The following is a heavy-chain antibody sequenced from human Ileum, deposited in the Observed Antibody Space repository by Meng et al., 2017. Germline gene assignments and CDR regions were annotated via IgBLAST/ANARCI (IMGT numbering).Heavy chain of an antibody. J-gene: IGHJ2*01. V-gene: IGHV4-39*07. Sequence: GPGVVRPSDTLALPFTVACASISTTNYYWAWFRQPPGKGLEWIWRMSYSGSTYFNPSLKSRVAISVDTSNNQVSLKLSFVTAADTAVYYCARGGAVAGVWWYFDLWGRGTLVTVSS. CDR1: CASISTTNYY. CDR3: ARGGAVAGVWWYFDL. CDR2: MSYSGST. D-gene: IGHD6-19*01.